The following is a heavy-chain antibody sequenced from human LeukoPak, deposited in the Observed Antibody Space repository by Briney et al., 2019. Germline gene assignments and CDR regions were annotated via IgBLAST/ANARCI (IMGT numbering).Heavy chain of an antibody. J-gene: IGHJ4*02. CDR1: GYTFTGYY. CDR2: INPNSGGT. V-gene: IGHV1-2*02. CDR3: ARDQGSSWYYFDY. Sequence: GASVKVSCKASGYTFTGYYTHWVRQAPGQGLEWMGWINPNSGGTNYAQKFQGRVTMTRDTSISTAYMELSRLRSDDTAVYYCARDQGSSWYYFDYWGQGTLVTVSS. D-gene: IGHD6-13*01.